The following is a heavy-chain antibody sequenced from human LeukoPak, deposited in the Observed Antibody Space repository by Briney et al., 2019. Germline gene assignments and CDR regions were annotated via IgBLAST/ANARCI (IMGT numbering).Heavy chain of an antibody. V-gene: IGHV1-18*01. CDR1: GYTFTSYG. D-gene: IGHD1-26*01. J-gene: IGHJ4*02. CDR3: AKGRVGATTPFGY. Sequence: ASVKVSCKASGYTFTSYGISWVRQAPGQGLEWMGWISAYSGDTNYAQKFQGRATMTTDTSTSTAYMELRSLSSDDTAVYYCAKGRVGATTPFGYWGQGTLVTVSS. CDR2: ISAYSGDT.